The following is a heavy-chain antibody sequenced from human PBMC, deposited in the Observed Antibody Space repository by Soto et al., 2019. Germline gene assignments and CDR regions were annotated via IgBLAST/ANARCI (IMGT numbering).Heavy chain of an antibody. CDR2: ISGSGGST. V-gene: IGHV3-23*01. CDR1: GFTFSSYA. J-gene: IGHJ6*02. D-gene: IGHD2-2*01. Sequence: GGSLRLSCAASGFTFSSYAMSWVRQAPGKGLEWVSAISGSGGSTYYADSVKGQFTISRDNSKNTLYLQMNSLRAEDTAVYYCAKDQCSSTSCYSPYYYGMDVWGQGTTVTVSS. CDR3: AKDQCSSTSCYSPYYYGMDV.